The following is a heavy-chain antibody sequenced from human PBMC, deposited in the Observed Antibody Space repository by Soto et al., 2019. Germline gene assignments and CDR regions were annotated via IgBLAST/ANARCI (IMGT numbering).Heavy chain of an antibody. CDR3: ARTTAVPNTLRSRYFFDY. J-gene: IGHJ4*02. V-gene: IGHV4-59*01. D-gene: IGHD4-17*01. CDR2: VYYTGST. CDR1: GGSISGSY. Sequence: SETLSLTCSVSGGSISGSYWSWIRQSPGKGLEWLGYVYYTGSTNYSPSLRSRVSTSVDLSKNQFSLRLSSVTTADTALYYCARTTAVPNTLRSRYFFDYWGQGTLVTVSS.